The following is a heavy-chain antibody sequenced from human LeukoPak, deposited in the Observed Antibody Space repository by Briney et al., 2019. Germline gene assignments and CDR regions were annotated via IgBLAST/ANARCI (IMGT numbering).Heavy chain of an antibody. CDR3: ARANHQYYYDSSGYYPTPTFDY. CDR1: GYTFTSYG. V-gene: IGHV1-18*01. D-gene: IGHD3-22*01. Sequence: EASVKVSCKASGYTFTSYGISWVRQAPAQGLEWMGWISAYNGNTNYAQKLQGRVTMTTDTSTSTAYMELRSLRSDDTAVYYCARANHQYYYDSSGYYPTPTFDYWGQGTLVTVSS. CDR2: ISAYNGNT. J-gene: IGHJ4*02.